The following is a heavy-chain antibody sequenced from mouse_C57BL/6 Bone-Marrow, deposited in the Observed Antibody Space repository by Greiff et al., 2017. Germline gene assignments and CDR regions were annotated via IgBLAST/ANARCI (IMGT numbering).Heavy chain of an antibody. V-gene: IGHV1-50*01. CDR3: ARLRGMDY. Sequence: QVQLKQPGAELVKPGASVKLSCKASGYTFTSYWMQWVKQRPGQGLEWIGEIDPSDSYTNYNQKFKGKATLTVDTSSSTAYMQLSSLTSEDSAVYYCARLRGMDYWGQGTSVTVSS. J-gene: IGHJ4*01. CDR1: GYTFTSYW. CDR2: IDPSDSYT.